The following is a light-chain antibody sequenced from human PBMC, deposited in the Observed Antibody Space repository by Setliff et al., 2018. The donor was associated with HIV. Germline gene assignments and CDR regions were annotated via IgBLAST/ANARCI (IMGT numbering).Light chain of an antibody. Sequence: QSALTQPRSVSGSPGQSVTISCTGTTSDVGGYNFVSWYQHHPGKAPKLMIYDVIKRPSGVPDRFSGSKSGNTASLTISGLQAEDEADYYCNAYAGSTPYVFGTGTKVTVL. V-gene: IGLV2-11*01. J-gene: IGLJ1*01. CDR1: TSDVGGYNF. CDR3: NAYAGSTPYV. CDR2: DVI.